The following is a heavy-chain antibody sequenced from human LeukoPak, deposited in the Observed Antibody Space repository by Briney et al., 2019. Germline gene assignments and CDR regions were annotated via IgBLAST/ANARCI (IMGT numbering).Heavy chain of an antibody. CDR1: GYTFTDYY. V-gene: IGHV1-2*02. D-gene: IGHD6-19*01. J-gene: IGHJ5*02. Sequence: ASVKVSCKASGYTFTDYYMHWVRQAPGQGLEWMGWINPNSGGTNYAQKFQGRVTMTRDTSISTAYMELSRLRSDDTAVYYCAREDVAVAGTSGLNWFDPWGQGTLVTVSS. CDR3: AREDVAVAGTSGLNWFDP. CDR2: INPNSGGT.